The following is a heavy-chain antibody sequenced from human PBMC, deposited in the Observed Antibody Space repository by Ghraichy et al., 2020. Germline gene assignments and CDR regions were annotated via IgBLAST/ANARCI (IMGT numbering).Heavy chain of an antibody. V-gene: IGHV1-2*04. D-gene: IGHD2-15*01. Sequence: ASVKVSCKASGYTFTGYYMHWVRQAPGQGLEWMGWINPNSGGTNYAQKFQGWVTMTRDTSISTAYMELSRLRSDDTAVYYCARDLCITYCSGGSCYSSGLGYWGQGTLVTVSS. J-gene: IGHJ4*02. CDR3: ARDLCITYCSGGSCYSSGLGY. CDR1: GYTFTGYY. CDR2: INPNSGGT.